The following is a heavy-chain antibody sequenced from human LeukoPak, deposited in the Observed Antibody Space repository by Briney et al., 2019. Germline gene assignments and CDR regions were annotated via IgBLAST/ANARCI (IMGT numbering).Heavy chain of an antibody. CDR2: ISGTGGNT. J-gene: IGHJ4*02. CDR1: GFTFSSYA. V-gene: IGHV3-23*01. Sequence: PGGSLRLSCAASGFTFSSYAMSWVRQAPGKGLEWVSTISGTGGNTYYSDSVKGRFTISRDNSKNTLYLQMNSLRAEDTAVYYCAKRLSTPRFDYWGQGTLVTVSS. CDR3: AKRLSTPRFDY. D-gene: IGHD3-16*01.